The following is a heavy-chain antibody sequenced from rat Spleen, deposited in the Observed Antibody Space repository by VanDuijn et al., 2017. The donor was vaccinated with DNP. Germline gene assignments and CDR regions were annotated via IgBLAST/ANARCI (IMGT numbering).Heavy chain of an antibody. D-gene: IGHD1-11*01. CDR1: GFIFSNYW. CDR2: IIYDGSNT. J-gene: IGHJ1*01. Sequence: EVQLVESGGGPAQPGRSLKLSCVASGFIFSNYWMTWVRQSLRKGLEWVAVIIYDGSNTHYRDSVKGRFTISRDNAKNTQYLQMDSLRSEDTATYFCTRRTEAPYWYFDFWGPGTMVTVSS. V-gene: IGHV5S14*01. CDR3: TRRTEAPYWYFDF.